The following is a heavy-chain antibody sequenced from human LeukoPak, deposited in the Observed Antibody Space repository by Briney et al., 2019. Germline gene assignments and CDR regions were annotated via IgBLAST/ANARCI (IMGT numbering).Heavy chain of an antibody. CDR1: AFTFSSSW. CDR3: ARGSSSSGFDP. CDR2: IKQDGSEK. J-gene: IGHJ5*02. Sequence: PGGSLRLSCAASAFTFSSSWMSWVRQAPGKGLEWVANIKQDGSEKHYVDSVKGRFTISRDNAKNSLYLQMNSLRAEDTAVYYCARGSSSSGFDPWGQGTLVIVSS. D-gene: IGHD6-6*01. V-gene: IGHV3-7*01.